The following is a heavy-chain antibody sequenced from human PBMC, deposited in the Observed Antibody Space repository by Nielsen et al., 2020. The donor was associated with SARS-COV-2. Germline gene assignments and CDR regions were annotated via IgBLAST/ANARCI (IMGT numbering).Heavy chain of an antibody. CDR3: ATSPAYFDWLLALN. V-gene: IGHV1-24*01. J-gene: IGHJ4*02. Sequence: ASVKVSCKASGGTFSSYAISWVRQAPGQGLEWMGGFDPEDGETIYAQKFQGRVTMTEDTSTDTAYMELSSLRSEDTAVYYCATSPAYFDWLLALNWGQGTLVTVSS. D-gene: IGHD3-9*01. CDR1: GGTFSSYA. CDR2: FDPEDGET.